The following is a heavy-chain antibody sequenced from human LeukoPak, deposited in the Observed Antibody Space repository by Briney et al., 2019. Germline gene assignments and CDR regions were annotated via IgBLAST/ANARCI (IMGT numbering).Heavy chain of an antibody. V-gene: IGHV3-53*01. J-gene: IGHJ4*02. CDR3: ARVDFWSGYYIDY. CDR1: GFTVSSNY. Sequence: GGSLRLSCAASGFTVSSNYMSWVRQDPGKGLEWVSVIYSGGSTYYADSVKGRFTISRDNSKNTLYLQMNSLRAEDTAVYYCARVDFWSGYYIDYWGQGTLVTVSS. CDR2: IYSGGST. D-gene: IGHD3-3*01.